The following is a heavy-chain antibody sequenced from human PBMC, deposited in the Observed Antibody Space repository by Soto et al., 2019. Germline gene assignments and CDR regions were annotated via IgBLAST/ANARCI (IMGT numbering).Heavy chain of an antibody. V-gene: IGHV3-7*01. J-gene: IGHJ4*02. Sequence: EVQLVESGGGLVQPGGSLRLPCAASGFTFSTYWMTWVRQPPGKGLEWVASINQDGSERYYVESVRGRFNISRDNAKNSLYLQMISLRAEDTAVYYCVCGGNFFVYWGQGTLVTVSP. CDR3: VCGGNFFVY. CDR1: GFTFSTYW. D-gene: IGHD3-16*01. CDR2: INQDGSER.